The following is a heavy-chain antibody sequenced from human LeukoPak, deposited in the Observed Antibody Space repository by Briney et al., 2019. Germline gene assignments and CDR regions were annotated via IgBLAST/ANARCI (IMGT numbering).Heavy chain of an antibody. D-gene: IGHD3-3*01. J-gene: IGHJ4*02. V-gene: IGHV1-24*01. CDR3: ATEDTGSGLYFDY. CDR2: FGPEDGET. Sequence: GASVKVSFKVSGYTHTELSIHWGRQAPGNGLEWMGGFGPEDGETIYAQKFQGRVTMTEDTSTDTAYMELSSLRSEDTALYYCATEDTGSGLYFDYWGQGTLVTVSS. CDR1: GYTHTELS.